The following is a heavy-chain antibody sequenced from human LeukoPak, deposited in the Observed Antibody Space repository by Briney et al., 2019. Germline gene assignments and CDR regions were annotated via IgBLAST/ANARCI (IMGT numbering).Heavy chain of an antibody. V-gene: IGHV4-38-2*02. J-gene: IGHJ4*02. D-gene: IGHD3-10*01. Sequence: SETLSLTCTVSGYSISSGYYWGWIRQPAGKGLEWIGRIYSSGSTNYNPSLKSRVTISLDTSKNQFSLKLSSVTAADTAVYYCARGLPFYYGSGSWIYWGQGTLVTVSS. CDR3: ARGLPFYYGSGSWIY. CDR2: IYSSGST. CDR1: GYSISSGYY.